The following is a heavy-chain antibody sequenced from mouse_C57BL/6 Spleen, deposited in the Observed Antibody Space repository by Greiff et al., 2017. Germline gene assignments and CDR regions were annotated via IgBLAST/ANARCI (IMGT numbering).Heavy chain of an antibody. J-gene: IGHJ1*03. CDR3: TRSRGNYVYFDV. CDR1: GYTFTDYE. Sequence: QVQLQQSGAELVRPGASVTLSCKASGYTFTDYEMHWVKQTPVHGLEWIGAIDPETGGTAYNQKFKGKAILTADKSSSTAYMELRSLTSEDSAVYYCTRSRGNYVYFDVWGTGTTVTVSS. V-gene: IGHV1-15*01. CDR2: IDPETGGT. D-gene: IGHD2-1*01.